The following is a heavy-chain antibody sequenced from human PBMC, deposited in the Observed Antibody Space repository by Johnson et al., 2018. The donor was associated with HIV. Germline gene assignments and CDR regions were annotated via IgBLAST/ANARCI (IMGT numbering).Heavy chain of an antibody. J-gene: IGHJ3*02. V-gene: IGHV3-30-3*02. CDR1: GFTFSSYA. CDR3: AKRSHYGAFDI. Sequence: QVQLLESGGGLVQPGGSLRLSCAASGFTFSSYAMHWVRQAPGKGLEWVAVISYDGSNKYYADSVKGRFTISRDNSKNTLHRNMNSRRAEDTAIYYCAKRSHYGAFDIWGQGTMVTVSS. CDR2: ISYDGSNK. D-gene: IGHD1-26*01.